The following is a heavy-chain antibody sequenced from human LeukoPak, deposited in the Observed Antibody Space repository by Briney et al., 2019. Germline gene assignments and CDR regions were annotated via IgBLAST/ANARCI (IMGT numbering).Heavy chain of an antibody. CDR1: GFTFSSYS. J-gene: IGHJ4*02. D-gene: IGHD6-13*01. CDR2: ISSSSYI. V-gene: IGHV3-21*01. Sequence: GGSLRLSCAASGFTFSSYSMNWVRQAPGKGLEWVSSISSSSYIYYADSVKGRFTISRDNAKNSLYLQMNSLRAEDTAVYYCAREQRPGIAAAGTEWGQGTLVTVSS. CDR3: AREQRPGIAAAGTE.